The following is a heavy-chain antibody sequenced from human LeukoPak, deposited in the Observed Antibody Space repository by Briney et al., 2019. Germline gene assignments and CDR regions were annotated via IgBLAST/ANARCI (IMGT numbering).Heavy chain of an antibody. V-gene: IGHV3-11*01. CDR1: GFTFGDFY. CDR2: ISGSGSTI. CDR3: ARRDYDTLTGYYNSGTYHYYYTDV. J-gene: IGHJ6*03. D-gene: IGHD3-9*01. Sequence: GGSLRLSCAASGFTFGDFYMTWVRQAPGRGLEWVSYISGSGSTISYADSVKGRFTVSRDNAKNSLYLQMNSLRPEDTAVYYCARRDYDTLTGYYNSGTYHYYYTDVWGKGTTVTVSS.